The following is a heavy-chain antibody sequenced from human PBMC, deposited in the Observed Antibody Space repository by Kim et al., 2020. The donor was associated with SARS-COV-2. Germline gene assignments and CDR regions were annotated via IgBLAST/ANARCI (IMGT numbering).Heavy chain of an antibody. Sequence: SETLSLTCAVYGGSFSGYYWSWIRQPPGKGLEWIGEINHSGSTKYNPSLKSRVTISVDTSKNQFSLKLSSVTAADTAVYYCAGGAYSSGWYGNKNWFDPWGQGTLVTVSS. D-gene: IGHD6-19*01. CDR1: GGSFSGYY. CDR2: INHSGST. V-gene: IGHV4-34*01. CDR3: AGGAYSSGWYGNKNWFDP. J-gene: IGHJ5*02.